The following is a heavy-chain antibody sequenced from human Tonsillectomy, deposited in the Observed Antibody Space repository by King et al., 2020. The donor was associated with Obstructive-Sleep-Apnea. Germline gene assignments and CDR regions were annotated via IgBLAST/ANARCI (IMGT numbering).Heavy chain of an antibody. J-gene: IGHJ3*02. CDR3: AREGPVTDTWAAFDI. CDR1: GFTFSTYG. Sequence: VQLVQSGGGVVQPGRSLRLSCAATGFTFSTYGIHWVRQPPCKGLEWVALIRTDAKRKFYADSVKGRFTISRDNSNNTLFLQMNTLRTEDTAVYYCAREGPVTDTWAAFDIWGQGTMVTVSS. D-gene: IGHD2-21*02. V-gene: IGHV3-30*02. CDR2: IRTDAKRK.